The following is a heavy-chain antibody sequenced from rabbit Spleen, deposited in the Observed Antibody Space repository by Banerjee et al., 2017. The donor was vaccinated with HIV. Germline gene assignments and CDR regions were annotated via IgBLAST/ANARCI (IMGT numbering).Heavy chain of an antibody. D-gene: IGHD8-1*01. CDR2: IYSSGTT. CDR1: GFTISSSYW. J-gene: IGHJ4*01. CDR3: ARDDAGGGWIFNL. V-gene: IGHV1S45*01. Sequence: EESGGDLVKPEGSLTLTCTASGFTISSSYWICWVRQAPGKGLEWIACIYSSGTTYYASWAKGRFTISKTSSTTVTLQMTSLTAADTATYFCARDDAGGGWIFNLWGPGTLVTVS.